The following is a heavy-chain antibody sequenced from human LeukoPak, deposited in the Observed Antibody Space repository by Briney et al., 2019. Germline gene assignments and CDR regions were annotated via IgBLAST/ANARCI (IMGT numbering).Heavy chain of an antibody. CDR1: GGPFSSFA. CDR2: IIPIFGTA. V-gene: IGHV1-69*13. J-gene: IGHJ6*03. CDR3: ARNYLVSGYYYYYYMDV. Sequence: SVKVSCKASGGPFSSFAISWARQAPGQGLEWMGGIIPIFGTANYAQKFQGRVTITPDESTSTAYMELSSLRSEDTAVYYCARNYLVSGYYYYYYMDVWGKGTTVTVSS. D-gene: IGHD5/OR15-5a*01.